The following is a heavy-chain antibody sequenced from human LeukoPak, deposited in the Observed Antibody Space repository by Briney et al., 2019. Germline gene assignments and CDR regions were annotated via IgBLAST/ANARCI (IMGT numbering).Heavy chain of an antibody. J-gene: IGHJ3*02. Sequence: GGSLRLSCAASGFTFSSYWMHWVRQAPGKGLVWVSRINSDGSSTSYADSVKGRFTISRDNAKNTLYLQMNGLRAEDTAVYYCARVVGATSDAFDIWGQGTMVTVSS. CDR2: INSDGSST. CDR1: GFTFSSYW. CDR3: ARVVGATSDAFDI. D-gene: IGHD1-26*01. V-gene: IGHV3-74*01.